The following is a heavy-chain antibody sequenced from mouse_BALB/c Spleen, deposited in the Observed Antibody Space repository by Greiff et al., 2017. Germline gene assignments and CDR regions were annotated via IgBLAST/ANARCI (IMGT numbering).Heavy chain of an antibody. CDR3: TREIYYDFSGAFAY. V-gene: IGHV1-5*01. D-gene: IGHD2-4*01. J-gene: IGHJ3*01. CDR1: GYTFTSYW. CDR2: IYPGNSDT. Sequence: ASVKMSCKASGYTFTSYWMHWVKQRPGQGLEWIGAIYPGNSDTSYNQKFKGKAKLTAVTSTSTAYMELSSLTNEDSAVYYCTREIYYDFSGAFAYWGQGTLVTVSA.